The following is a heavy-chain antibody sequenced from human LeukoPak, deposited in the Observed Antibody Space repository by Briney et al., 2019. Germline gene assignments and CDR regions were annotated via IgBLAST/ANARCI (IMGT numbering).Heavy chain of an antibody. Sequence: PGGSLRLSCSASGFTFSSYAMHWVRQAPGKGLEYVSAIGSNGGSTYYADSVKGRFTISRDNSKNTLYLQMSSLRAEDTAVHYCVKAPKSSWYYNWFDPWGQGTLVTVSS. CDR2: IGSNGGST. CDR1: GFTFSSYA. D-gene: IGHD6-13*01. J-gene: IGHJ5*02. CDR3: VKAPKSSWYYNWFDP. V-gene: IGHV3-64D*06.